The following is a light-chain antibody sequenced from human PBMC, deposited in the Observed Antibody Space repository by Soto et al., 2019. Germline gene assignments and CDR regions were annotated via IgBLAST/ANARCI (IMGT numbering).Light chain of an antibody. CDR1: QSVSSY. J-gene: IGKJ2*01. CDR3: QQRSNWPPYT. CDR2: DAS. V-gene: IGKV3-11*01. Sequence: ESVLTQSPATLSLSPGERATLSCRASQSVSSYLAWYQQKPGQAPRLLIYDASNRATGIPARFSGSGSGTDFTLTISSLEPEDFAVYSCQQRSNWPPYTFGQGTKVDIK.